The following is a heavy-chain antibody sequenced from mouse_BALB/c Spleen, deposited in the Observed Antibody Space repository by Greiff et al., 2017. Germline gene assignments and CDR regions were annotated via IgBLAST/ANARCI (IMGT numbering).Heavy chain of an antibody. CDR2: IYPGSGSI. CDR3: ARHEEGENDGYYGAMDY. J-gene: IGHJ4*01. V-gene: IGHV1-62-2*01. D-gene: IGHD2-3*01. CDR1: GYTFTDYY. Sequence: QVQQQSGAELARPGASVKLSCKASGYTFTDYYINWVKQRTGQGLEWIGEIYPGSGSIKYNEKFKDKATLTADKSSSTVYMELSRLTSEDSAVYFCARHEEGENDGYYGAMDYWGQGTSVTVSS.